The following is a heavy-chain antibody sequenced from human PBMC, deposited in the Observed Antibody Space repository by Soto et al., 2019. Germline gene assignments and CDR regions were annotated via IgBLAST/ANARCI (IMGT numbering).Heavy chain of an antibody. D-gene: IGHD6-13*01. Sequence: QVQLVESGGGVVQPGRSLRLSCAASGFTFSSYGMHWVRQAPGKGLEWVAVISYDGSNKYYADSVKGRFTISRDNSKNTLYLQMNSLRAEDTAVYYCAKDLMAQEAGYSSSWYYYYGMDVWGQGTTVIVSS. CDR1: GFTFSSYG. CDR3: AKDLMAQEAGYSSSWYYYYGMDV. J-gene: IGHJ6*02. V-gene: IGHV3-30*18. CDR2: ISYDGSNK.